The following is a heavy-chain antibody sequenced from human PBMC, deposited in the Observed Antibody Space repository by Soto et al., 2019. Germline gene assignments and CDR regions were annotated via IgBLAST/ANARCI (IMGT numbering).Heavy chain of an antibody. Sequence: GGSLRLSCAASGFTFSSYGMHWVRQAPGKGLEWVAVIWYDGSNKYYADSVKGRFTISRDNSKNTLYLQMNSLRAEDTAVYYCARTFLEWGYYYSGMDVWRQGTTVTVSS. V-gene: IGHV3-33*01. CDR3: ARTFLEWGYYYSGMDV. J-gene: IGHJ6*02. CDR2: IWYDGSNK. CDR1: GFTFSSYG. D-gene: IGHD3-3*02.